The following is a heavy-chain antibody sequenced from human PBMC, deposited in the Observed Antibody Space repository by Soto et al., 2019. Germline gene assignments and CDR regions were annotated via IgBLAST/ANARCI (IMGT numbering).Heavy chain of an antibody. CDR1: GGSFSGYY. CDR3: ARAFVVVVAATPERAGEYYFDY. CDR2: INHSGST. J-gene: IGHJ4*02. D-gene: IGHD2-15*01. Sequence: PSETLSLTCAVYGGSFSGYYWSWIRQPPGKGLEWIGEINHSGSTNYNPSLKSRVTISVDTSKNQFSLKLSSVTAADTAVYYCARAFVVVVAATPERAGEYYFDYWGQGTLVTVSS. V-gene: IGHV4-34*01.